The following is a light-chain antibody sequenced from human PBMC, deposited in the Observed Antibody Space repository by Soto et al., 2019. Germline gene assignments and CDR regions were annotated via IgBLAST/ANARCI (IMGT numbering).Light chain of an antibody. Sequence: IVVTQSPATLSVSPGERVTLSCTTSQSISASDLAWYQQKPGQAPRLLIYGASSRATGIPDRFSGSGSATDFTLTISSLQSEDFGVYYCQQRHNWPITFGQGTRLEIK. CDR2: GAS. CDR3: QQRHNWPIT. J-gene: IGKJ5*01. CDR1: QSISASD. V-gene: IGKV3D-15*01.